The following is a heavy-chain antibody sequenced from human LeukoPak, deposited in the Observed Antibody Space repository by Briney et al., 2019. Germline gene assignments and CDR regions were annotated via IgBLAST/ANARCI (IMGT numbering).Heavy chain of an antibody. D-gene: IGHD2-2*01. J-gene: IGHJ6*03. Sequence: GGSLRLSCAASGFTFSSYGMHWVRQAPGKGLEWVAVISYDGSNKYYADSVKGRFTISRDNSKNTLYLQMNSLRAEDTAVYYCAKDRRDCSSTSCYAGGYYYYYYMDVWGKGTTVTVSS. CDR2: ISYDGSNK. CDR3: AKDRRDCSSTSCYAGGYYYYYYMDV. CDR1: GFTFSSYG. V-gene: IGHV3-30*18.